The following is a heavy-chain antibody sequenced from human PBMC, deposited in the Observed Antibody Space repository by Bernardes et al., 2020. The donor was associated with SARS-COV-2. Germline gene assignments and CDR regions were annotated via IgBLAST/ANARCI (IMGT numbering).Heavy chain of an antibody. CDR2: IKQDGSEK. J-gene: IGHJ5*02. CDR1: GFPFSAFW. V-gene: IGHV3-7*05. CDR3: ARDRQGPLCSGTGCYTLFDP. Sequence: GGSLRLSCAASGFPFSAFWMTWVRQAPGKGLEWVANIKQDGSEKYFVDSVKGRFTISRDNAKNSLYLQMSSLTVEDTALYYCARDRQGPLCSGTGCYTLFDPWGQGTLVTVSS. D-gene: IGHD2-15*01.